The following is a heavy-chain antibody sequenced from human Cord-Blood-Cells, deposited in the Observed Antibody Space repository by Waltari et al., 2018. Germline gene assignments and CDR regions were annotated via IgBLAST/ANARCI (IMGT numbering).Heavy chain of an antibody. J-gene: IGHJ4*02. V-gene: IGHV1-8*01. D-gene: IGHD3-3*01. CDR3: ARGGSWSGYTDY. Sequence: QVQLVQSGAEVKKPGASVKVSCKASGYTFTSYDINWVRQATGQGLEWLGWMNHDGGNTGYAQKFQGRVTMTRNTSISTAYMELSSLRSEDTAVYYCARGGSWSGYTDYWGQGTLVTVSS. CDR2: MNHDGGNT. CDR1: GYTFTSYD.